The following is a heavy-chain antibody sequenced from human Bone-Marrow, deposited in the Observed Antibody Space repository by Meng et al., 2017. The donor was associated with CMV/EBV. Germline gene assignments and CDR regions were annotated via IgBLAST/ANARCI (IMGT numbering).Heavy chain of an antibody. V-gene: IGHV3-9*01. CDR1: GFTFDDYA. Sequence: SLKISCAASGFTFDDYAMHWVRQAPGKGLEWVSGISWNSGSIGYADSVKGRFTISRDNAKNSLYLQMNSLRAEDTALYYCAKDIGGDYYVSSDWGQGTLVTVSS. D-gene: IGHD3-22*01. CDR2: ISWNSGSI. CDR3: AKDIGGDYYVSSD. J-gene: IGHJ4*02.